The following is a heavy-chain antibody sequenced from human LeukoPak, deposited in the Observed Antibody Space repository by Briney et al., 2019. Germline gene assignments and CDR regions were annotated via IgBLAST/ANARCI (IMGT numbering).Heavy chain of an antibody. CDR1: GFTFSSYS. CDR3: ARAVVAAAFGP. Sequence: GGSLRLSCAASGFTFSSYSMNWVRQAPGKGLEWVSSISSSSSYIYYADSVKGRFTISRDNAKNSLYLQMNSLRAEDTAVYYCARAVVAAAFGPWGQGTLVTVSS. CDR2: ISSSSSYI. D-gene: IGHD2-15*01. V-gene: IGHV3-21*01. J-gene: IGHJ4*02.